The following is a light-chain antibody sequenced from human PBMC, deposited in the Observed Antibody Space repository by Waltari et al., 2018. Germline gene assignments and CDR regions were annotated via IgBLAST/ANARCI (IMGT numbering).Light chain of an antibody. V-gene: IGLV1-44*01. J-gene: IGLJ3*02. CDR3: ASWDDSLNGHWV. CDR1: DSNLGGNL. Sequence: QSALTQPPSASGTPGQRVTISCSGSDSNLGGNLVNWYQQLPGKAPKLLIYRSDQRPSGVPDRFSGSKTGSSASLAISGLQSEDEGDYLCASWDDSLNGHWVFGGGTKVTVL. CDR2: RSD.